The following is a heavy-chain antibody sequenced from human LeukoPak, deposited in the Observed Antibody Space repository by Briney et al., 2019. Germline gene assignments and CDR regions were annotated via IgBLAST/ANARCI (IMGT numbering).Heavy chain of an antibody. CDR1: GYTFTSYG. V-gene: IGHV1-18*01. Sequence: ASVKVSCKASGYTFTSYGITWVRQAPGQGLEWMGWISAYNGDTNCAQKFQGRVTMTTETSTTTAYMELRSLRSDDAAVYFCARGQSSVGGDYYYYFGMDVWGQGTTVTVSS. CDR3: ARGQSSVGGDYYYYFGMDV. D-gene: IGHD6-19*01. J-gene: IGHJ6*02. CDR2: ISAYNGDT.